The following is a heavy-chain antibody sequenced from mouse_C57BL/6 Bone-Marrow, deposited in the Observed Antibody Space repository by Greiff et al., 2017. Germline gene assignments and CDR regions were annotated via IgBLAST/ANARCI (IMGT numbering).Heavy chain of an antibody. CDR2: ISYDGSN. J-gene: IGHJ4*01. D-gene: IGHD1-1*01. Sequence: ESGPGLVKPSQSLSLTCSVTGYSITSGYYWNWIRQFPGNKLEWMGYISYDGSNNYNPSLKNRISITRDTSKNQFFLKLNSVTTEDTATYYCARHYYGSPYYYAMDYWGQGTSVTVSS. CDR3: ARHYYGSPYYYAMDY. CDR1: GYSITSGYY. V-gene: IGHV3-6*01.